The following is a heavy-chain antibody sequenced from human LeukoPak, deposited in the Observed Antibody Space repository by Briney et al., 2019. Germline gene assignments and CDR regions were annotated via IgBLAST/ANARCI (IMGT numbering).Heavy chain of an antibody. D-gene: IGHD2-2*02. V-gene: IGHV3-30*18. CDR2: ISYDGSNK. Sequence: GGSLRLSCAASGFTFSSHGMHWVRQAPGKGLEWVAVISYDGSNKYYADSVKGRFTISRDNSKNTLYLQMNSLRAEDTAVYYCAKDQGGGYCSSTSCYMDWFDPWGQGTLVTVSS. J-gene: IGHJ5*02. CDR3: AKDQGGGYCSSTSCYMDWFDP. CDR1: GFTFSSHG.